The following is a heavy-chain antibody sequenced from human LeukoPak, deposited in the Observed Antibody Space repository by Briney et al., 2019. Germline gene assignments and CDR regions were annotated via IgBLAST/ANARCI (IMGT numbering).Heavy chain of an antibody. V-gene: IGHV1-3*01. D-gene: IGHD3-10*01. CDR1: GYTFTRNA. Sequence: ASVKVSCKASGYTFTRNAMHWVRQAPGQRLEWMGWINADNGNTKYSQNFQGRVTITRDTSASTAYMELSSLRSEDTAVYYCARECYYGSKSTYGMDVWGQGTTVTVSS. CDR2: INADNGNT. J-gene: IGHJ6*02. CDR3: ARECYYGSKSTYGMDV.